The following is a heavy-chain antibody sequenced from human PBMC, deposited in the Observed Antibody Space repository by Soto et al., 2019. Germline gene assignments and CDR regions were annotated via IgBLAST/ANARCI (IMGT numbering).Heavy chain of an antibody. J-gene: IGHJ4*02. Sequence: ASVKVSCKASGYTFTDSFIHWVRQAPGQGLEWMGWINPNNGRTTLAPNFQGRVTLSRDTSINTAYMHLSRLRSDDTAVYYCAREDADRGSFDFWGQGTLVTVSS. CDR2: INPNNGRT. CDR1: GYTFTDSF. CDR3: AREDADRGSFDF. V-gene: IGHV1-2*02.